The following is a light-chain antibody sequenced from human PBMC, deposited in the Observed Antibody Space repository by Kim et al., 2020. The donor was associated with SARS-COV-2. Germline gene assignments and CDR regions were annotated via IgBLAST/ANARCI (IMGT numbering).Light chain of an antibody. CDR1: QSVISNY. CDR2: AAS. J-gene: IGKJ4*01. CDR3: QQYDSSPLIT. Sequence: PGERATLSCRASQSVISNYLIWYQQKPGQAPRLLIYAASSRATGIPDRFSGSGSGTDFTLTISSLEPDDSAVYFCQQYDSSPLITFGGGTKVDIK. V-gene: IGKV3-20*01.